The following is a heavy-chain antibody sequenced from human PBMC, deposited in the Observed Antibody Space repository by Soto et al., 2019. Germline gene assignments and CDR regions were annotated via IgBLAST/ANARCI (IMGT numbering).Heavy chain of an antibody. Sequence: SESLALTCAVYVGCFSGYYWSWIRQPPGKGLEWIGEINHSGSTNYNPSLKSRVTISVDTSKNQFSLKLSSVTAADTAVYYCARLVVVVPAEYYFDYWGQGTLVTVSS. CDR3: ARLVVVVPAEYYFDY. J-gene: IGHJ4*02. D-gene: IGHD2-2*01. CDR2: INHSGST. V-gene: IGHV4-34*01. CDR1: VGCFSGYY.